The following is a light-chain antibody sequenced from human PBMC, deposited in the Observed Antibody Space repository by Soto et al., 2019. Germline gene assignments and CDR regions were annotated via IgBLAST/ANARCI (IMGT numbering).Light chain of an antibody. CDR2: GNN. CDR1: SSNIGAGYD. Sequence: QSVLTQPPSVSGAPGQRVIISCTGSSSNIGAGYDVHWYQHLPGTAPKLLIYGNNNRPSGVPDRFSGSKSGTSASLAITGLQAEDEADYYCQSYDSSLSGSGVFGGGTKLTVL. V-gene: IGLV1-40*01. CDR3: QSYDSSLSGSGV. J-gene: IGLJ2*01.